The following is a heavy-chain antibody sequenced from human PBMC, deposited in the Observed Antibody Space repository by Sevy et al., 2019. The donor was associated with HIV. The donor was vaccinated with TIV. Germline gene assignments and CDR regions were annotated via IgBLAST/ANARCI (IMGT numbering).Heavy chain of an antibody. V-gene: IGHV3-20*04. CDR3: ARHGYGYGYHALLDYYYGMDV. CDR2: INWNGGST. D-gene: IGHD5-18*01. Sequence: GGSLRLSCAASGVIFDDYGMSWVRQAPGKGLEWVSGINWNGGSTGYADPVKGRFTISRDNAKNSLYLQMNSLRAEDTALYYCARHGYGYGYHALLDYYYGMDVWGQGTTVTVSS. J-gene: IGHJ6*02. CDR1: GVIFDDYG.